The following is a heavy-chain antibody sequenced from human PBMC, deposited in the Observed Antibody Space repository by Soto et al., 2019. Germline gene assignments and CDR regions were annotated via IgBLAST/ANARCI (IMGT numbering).Heavy chain of an antibody. Sequence: QVQLQESGPGLVKPSETLSLTCTVSGAPISSYYWSWIRQPPGKGLEWIGYIYYSGSTNYTPSLKSRVTISVDTSKNQFSLKLSSVTAADTAVYYCARHSFTAMVYNWFDPWGQGTLVTVSS. CDR2: IYYSGST. V-gene: IGHV4-59*08. D-gene: IGHD5-18*01. J-gene: IGHJ5*02. CDR3: ARHSFTAMVYNWFDP. CDR1: GAPISSYY.